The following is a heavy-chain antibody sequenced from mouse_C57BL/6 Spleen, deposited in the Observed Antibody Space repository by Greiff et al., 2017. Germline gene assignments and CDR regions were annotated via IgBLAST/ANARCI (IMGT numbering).Heavy chain of an antibody. CDR1: GFTFSDYG. V-gene: IGHV5-17*01. D-gene: IGHD2-3*01. Sequence: EVMLVESGGGLVKPGGSLKLSCAASGFTFSDYGMHWVRQAPEKGLEWVAYISSGSSTIYYADTVKGRFTISRDNAKNTLFLQMTSLRSEDTAMYYCARTKGYSSYWYFDVWGTGTTVTVSS. CDR2: ISSGSSTI. CDR3: ARTKGYSSYWYFDV. J-gene: IGHJ1*03.